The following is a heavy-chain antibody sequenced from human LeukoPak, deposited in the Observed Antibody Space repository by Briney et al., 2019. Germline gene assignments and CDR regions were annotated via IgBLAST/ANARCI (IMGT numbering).Heavy chain of an antibody. D-gene: IGHD4-23*01. Sequence: PGGSLRLSCVASGFPFSSYWMTWVRQAPGKGLEWVSAISGSGGSTYYADSVKGRFTISRDNSKNTLYLQMNSLRAEDTAVYYCAKDRATVVAFDIWGQGTMVTVSS. CDR3: AKDRATVVAFDI. J-gene: IGHJ3*02. CDR2: ISGSGGST. V-gene: IGHV3-23*01. CDR1: GFPFSSYW.